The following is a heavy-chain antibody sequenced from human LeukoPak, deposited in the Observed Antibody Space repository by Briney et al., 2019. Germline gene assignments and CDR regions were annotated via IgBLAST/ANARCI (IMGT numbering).Heavy chain of an antibody. CDR1: GGSISSYY. CDR2: IYTSGST. CDR3: ARGGYYAMIGY. J-gene: IGHJ4*02. D-gene: IGHD3-10*01. V-gene: IGHV4-4*07. Sequence: SETLSLTCTVSGGSISSYYCTWIRQPAGKGLEWIGRIYTSGSTNYNPSLKSRVTMSLDTSKNQFSLTLSSVTAADTAVYYCARGGYYAMIGYWGQGTLVTVSS.